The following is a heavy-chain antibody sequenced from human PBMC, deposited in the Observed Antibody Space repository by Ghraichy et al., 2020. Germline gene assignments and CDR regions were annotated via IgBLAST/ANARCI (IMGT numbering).Heavy chain of an antibody. CDR1: GGSISSYY. D-gene: IGHD5-12*01. CDR3: ARRVQDSGYDCDYVKYDCDSWFDP. V-gene: IGHV4-59*01. Sequence: SQTLSLTCTVSGGSISSYYWSWIRQPPGKGLEWIGYIYYSGSTNYNPSLKSRVTISVDTSKNQFSLKLSSVTAADTAVYYCARRVQDSGYDCDYVKYDCDSWFDPWGQGTLVTVSS. J-gene: IGHJ5*02. CDR2: IYYSGST.